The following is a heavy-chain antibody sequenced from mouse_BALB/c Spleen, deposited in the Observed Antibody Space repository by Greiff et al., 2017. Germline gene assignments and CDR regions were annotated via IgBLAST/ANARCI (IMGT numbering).Heavy chain of an antibody. CDR1: GYTFTSYY. V-gene: IGHV1S56*01. CDR2: IYPGNVNT. J-gene: IGHJ4*01. Sequence: LQQSGPELVKPGASVRISCKASGYTFTSYYIHWVKQRPGQGLEWIGWIYPGNVNTKYNEKFKGKATLTADKSSSTAYMQLSSLTSEDSAVYFCARGGTRYAMDYWGQGTSVTVSS. CDR3: ARGGTRYAMDY. D-gene: IGHD3-3*01.